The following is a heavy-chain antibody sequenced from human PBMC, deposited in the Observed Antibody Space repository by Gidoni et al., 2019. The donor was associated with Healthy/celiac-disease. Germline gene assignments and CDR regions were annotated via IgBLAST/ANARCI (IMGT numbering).Heavy chain of an antibody. V-gene: IGHV4-34*01. D-gene: IGHD1-26*01. J-gene: IGHJ4*02. CDR2: INHSGST. CDR3: ARASGSYSNFDY. CDR1: GGSFSGYY. Sequence: QVQLQQWGAGLLKPSETLSLTRAVYGGSFSGYYWSWIRQPPGKGLEWIGEINHSGSTNYNPSLKSRVTITVDTSKNQFSLKLSSVTAADTAVYYCARASGSYSNFDYWGQGTLVTVSS.